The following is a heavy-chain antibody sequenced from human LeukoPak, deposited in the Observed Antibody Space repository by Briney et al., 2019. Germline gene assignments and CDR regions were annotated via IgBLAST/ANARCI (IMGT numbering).Heavy chain of an antibody. CDR2: INHSGST. J-gene: IGHJ4*02. CDR3: ARGVSSGHTYYFDY. V-gene: IGHV4-34*01. D-gene: IGHD6-19*01. Sequence: WETLSLTCAVYGGSFSGYYWSWIRQPPGKGLEWIGEINHSGSTNYNPSLKSRVTISVDTSKNQFSLKLSSVTAADTAVYYCARGVSSGHTYYFDYWGQGTLVTVSS. CDR1: GGSFSGYY.